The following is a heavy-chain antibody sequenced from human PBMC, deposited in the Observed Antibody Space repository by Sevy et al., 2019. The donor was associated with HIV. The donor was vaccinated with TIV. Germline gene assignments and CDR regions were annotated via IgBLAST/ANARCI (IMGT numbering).Heavy chain of an antibody. J-gene: IGHJ4*02. CDR2: VSHSGNT. CDR3: ARLRWDLVVVPGSTPGCYFDS. V-gene: IGHV4-59*08. D-gene: IGHD2-2*02. Sequence: SESLSLTCTVSGDSINTYYWSWIRQPPGKGLEWIGYVSHSGNTNYNPSLKSRVSMSVDTSTNQFSLKVKSVTAADTAVYYCARLRWDLVVVPGSTPGCYFDSWGQGTLVTVSS. CDR1: GDSINTYY.